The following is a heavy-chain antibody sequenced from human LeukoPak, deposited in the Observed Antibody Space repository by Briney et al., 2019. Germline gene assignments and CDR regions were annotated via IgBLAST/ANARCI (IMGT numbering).Heavy chain of an antibody. CDR2: INSDGSST. Sequence: GGSLRLSCAASGFTLSSYWMHWVRQAPGKGLVWVSRINSDGSSTTYADSVKGRFTISRDNSKNTLYLQTNSLRAEDTAVYYCAKDIVVIPAASYAFDIWGQGTMVIVSS. J-gene: IGHJ3*02. CDR3: AKDIVVIPAASYAFDI. V-gene: IGHV3-74*01. D-gene: IGHD2-2*01. CDR1: GFTLSSYW.